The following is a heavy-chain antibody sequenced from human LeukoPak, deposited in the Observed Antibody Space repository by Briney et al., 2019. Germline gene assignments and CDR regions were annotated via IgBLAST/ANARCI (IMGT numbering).Heavy chain of an antibody. J-gene: IGHJ3*02. V-gene: IGHV3-74*01. CDR3: ARDPYYDFWSGYRSPGAFDI. Sequence: GGSLRLSCAASGFTFSSYWMHWVRHAPGKGLVWVSRINSDRSSTSYADSVKGRFTISRDNAKNTLYLQMNSLRAEDTAVYYGARDPYYDFWSGYRSPGAFDIWGQGTMVTVSS. CDR2: INSDRSST. CDR1: GFTFSSYW. D-gene: IGHD3-3*01.